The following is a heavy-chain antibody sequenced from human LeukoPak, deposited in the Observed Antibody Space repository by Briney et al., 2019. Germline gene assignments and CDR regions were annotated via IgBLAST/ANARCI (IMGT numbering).Heavy chain of an antibody. V-gene: IGHV3-7*04. D-gene: IGHD3-16*01. J-gene: IGHJ4*02. CDR3: ARAMSTFGGVRNYFDS. CDR2: IKQDGSEK. CDR1: GFTFSSYW. Sequence: GGSLRLSCAASGFTFSSYWMSWVRQAPGKGLEWVANIKQDGSEKYYADSVNGRFRISRDNAKSSLDLEMNSLRAEDTAVYYCARAMSTFGGVRNYFDSWGQGTLVTVSS.